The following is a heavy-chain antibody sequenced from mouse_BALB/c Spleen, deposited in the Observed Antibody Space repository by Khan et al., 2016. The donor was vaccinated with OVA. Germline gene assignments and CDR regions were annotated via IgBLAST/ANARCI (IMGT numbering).Heavy chain of an antibody. D-gene: IGHD1-1*01. V-gene: IGHV3-2*02. CDR2: ISYSGNT. CDR1: GYSITSDYA. Sequence: EVQLVESGPGLVKPSQSLSLTCTVTGYSITSDYAWYWIRHFPGNLLEWMGHISYSGNTKYNPSLKSRISITRDTSKNPFFLQLNSVTTEDTATYDCARIYGGDCDYWGQGTTLTVSS. J-gene: IGHJ2*01. CDR3: ARIYGGDCDY.